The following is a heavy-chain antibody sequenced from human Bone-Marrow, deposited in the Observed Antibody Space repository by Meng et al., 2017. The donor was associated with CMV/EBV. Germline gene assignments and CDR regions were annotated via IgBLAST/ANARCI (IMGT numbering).Heavy chain of an antibody. Sequence: GGSLRLSCAASGFTFSSYWMNWVRQAPGKGLEWVSAISGSGGSTYYADSVKGRFTISRDNSKNTLYLQMNSLRAEDTAVYYCAKATYGDYVGWFDPWCQGTLVTVSS. CDR1: GFTFSSYW. V-gene: IGHV3-23*01. D-gene: IGHD4-17*01. J-gene: IGHJ5*02. CDR2: ISGSGGST. CDR3: AKATYGDYVGWFDP.